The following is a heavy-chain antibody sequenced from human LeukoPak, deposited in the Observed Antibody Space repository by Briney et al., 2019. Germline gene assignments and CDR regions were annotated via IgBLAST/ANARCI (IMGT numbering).Heavy chain of an antibody. J-gene: IGHJ5*02. CDR3: ARDPGSFLSSSGWLNWFDP. V-gene: IGHV1-69*01. D-gene: IGHD6-19*01. CDR2: IIPIFGTA. CDR1: GGTFSSYA. Sequence: SVKVSCTASGGTFSSYAISWVRQAPGQGLEWMGGIIPIFGTANYAQKFQGRVTITADESTSTAYMELSSLRSEDTAVYYCARDPGSFLSSSGWLNWFDPWGQGTLVTVSS.